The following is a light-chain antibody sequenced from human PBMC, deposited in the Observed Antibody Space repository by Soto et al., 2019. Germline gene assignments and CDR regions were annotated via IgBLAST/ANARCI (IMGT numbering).Light chain of an antibody. J-gene: IGKJ5*01. V-gene: IGKV3-15*01. CDR2: DTS. CDR3: QQYDSWPL. Sequence: EMVMTQSPATLSVSPGERVTLSCRASQSVSNKLGWYQHKPGQAPRLLIYDTSTRAAGTPARFTGSGSGTDFTLTISSLQSEDFAVYYCQQYDSWPLFGQGTRLEIK. CDR1: QSVSNK.